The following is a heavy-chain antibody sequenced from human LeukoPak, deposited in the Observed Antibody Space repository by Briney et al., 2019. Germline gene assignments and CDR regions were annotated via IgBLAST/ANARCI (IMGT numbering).Heavy chain of an antibody. J-gene: IGHJ4*02. CDR2: ISSSSSYI. Sequence: GGSLRLSCAASGFTFSSYSMNWVRQAPGKGLEWVSSISSSSSYIYYADSVKGRFTISRDNAKNSLYLQMNSLRAEDTAVYYCSSGLYYDILTGYTPGYFDYWGQGTLVTVSS. CDR1: GFTFSSYS. V-gene: IGHV3-21*01. D-gene: IGHD3-9*01. CDR3: SSGLYYDILTGYTPGYFDY.